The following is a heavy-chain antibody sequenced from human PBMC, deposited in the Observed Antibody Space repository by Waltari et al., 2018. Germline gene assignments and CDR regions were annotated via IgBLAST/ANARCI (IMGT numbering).Heavy chain of an antibody. J-gene: IGHJ4*02. Sequence: QVQLVQSGAEVKKPGASVKVSCKVSGYTLTELSMHWVRQAPGKGLEWMGGFDPEDGESIYAQKFQAIVTMTEDTSTDSAYMELSSLRSEDTAVYYCATGDNYWNHVSYWGQGTLVTVSS. CDR3: ATGDNYWNHVSY. D-gene: IGHD1-1*01. V-gene: IGHV1-24*01. CDR1: GYTLTELS. CDR2: FDPEDGES.